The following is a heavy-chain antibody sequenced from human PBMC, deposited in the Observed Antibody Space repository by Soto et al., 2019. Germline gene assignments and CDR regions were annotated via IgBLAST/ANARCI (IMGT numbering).Heavy chain of an antibody. CDR2: INHSGST. V-gene: IGHV4-34*01. Sequence: SETLSLTCAVYGGSFSGYYWSWIRQPPGKGLEWIGEINHSGSTNYNPSLKSRVTISVDTSKNQFSLKLSSVTAADMAVYYCARSPTYDSTDYWGQGTLVTVSS. CDR1: GGSFSGYY. J-gene: IGHJ4*02. D-gene: IGHD3-22*01. CDR3: ARSPTYDSTDY.